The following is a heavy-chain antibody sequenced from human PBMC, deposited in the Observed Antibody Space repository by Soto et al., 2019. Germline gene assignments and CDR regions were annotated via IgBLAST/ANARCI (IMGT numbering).Heavy chain of an antibody. CDR1: GYSISRGYY. CDR3: ARDRGNWNYISNYYYGMDV. Sequence: SETLSVTCAVSGYSISRGYYWGWIRQPPGKGLEWIGSIYHSGSTYYNPSLKSRVTISVDTSKNQFSLKLSSVTAADTAVYYSARDRGNWNYISNYYYGMDVWAQGTTVT. CDR2: IYHSGST. D-gene: IGHD1-7*01. V-gene: IGHV4-38-2*02. J-gene: IGHJ6*02.